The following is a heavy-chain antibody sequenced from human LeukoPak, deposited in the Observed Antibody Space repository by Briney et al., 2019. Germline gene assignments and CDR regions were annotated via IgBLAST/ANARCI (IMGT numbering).Heavy chain of an antibody. CDR3: ARPVGYCSSTSCSAGGYNWFDP. CDR2: INPNSGGT. J-gene: IGHJ5*02. V-gene: IGHV1-2*02. CDR1: GYTFTGYY. D-gene: IGHD2-2*01. Sequence: ASVKVSCKASGYTFTGYYMHWVRQAPGQGLEWMGWINPNSGGTNYAQKFQGRVTMTRATSISTAYMELSRLRSDDTAVYYCARPVGYCSSTSCSAGGYNWFDPWGQGTLVTVSS.